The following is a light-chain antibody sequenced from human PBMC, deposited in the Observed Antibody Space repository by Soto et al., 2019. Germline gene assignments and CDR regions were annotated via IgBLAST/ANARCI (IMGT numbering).Light chain of an antibody. CDR1: NSNIGSHT. CDR2: SDD. Sequence: QSVLTQPASASGTPGQRLTISCSGSNSNIGSHTVNWYQHVAGTAPKLLIYSDDERPSGVAYRFSGSKSGTSASLAISGLLAEDEADYFCAAWDDSLNGRVFGGGTKLTVL. V-gene: IGLV1-44*01. CDR3: AAWDDSLNGRV. J-gene: IGLJ3*02.